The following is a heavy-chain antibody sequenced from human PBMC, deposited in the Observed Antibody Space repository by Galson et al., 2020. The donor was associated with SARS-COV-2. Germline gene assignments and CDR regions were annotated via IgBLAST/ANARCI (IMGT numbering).Heavy chain of an antibody. CDR3: ARGPIRYCSSTSCYTGYYYYYYMDV. J-gene: IGHJ6*03. V-gene: IGHV3-30*04. CDR2: ISYDGSNK. CDR1: GFTFSSYA. Sequence: QLGESLKISCAASGFTFSSYAMHWVRQAPGKGLEWVAVISYDGSNKYYADSVQGRFSISRDNSKNTLYLQMNSLRAEDTAVYYCARGPIRYCSSTSCYTGYYYYYYMDVWGKGTTVTVSS. D-gene: IGHD2-2*02.